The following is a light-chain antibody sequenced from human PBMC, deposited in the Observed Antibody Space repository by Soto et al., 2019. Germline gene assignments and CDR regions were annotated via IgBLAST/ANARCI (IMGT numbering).Light chain of an antibody. CDR3: CSYEGSSTYV. Sequence: QSVLTQPASVSGSPGQSITISCTGTSRDVGIYNLVSWYQLHPGKVPKLIIYEDTKRPSGISSRFSGSESGITAFLTISGLQDEEEADYYCCSYEGSSTYVFGTGTKVTV. CDR1: SRDVGIYNL. CDR2: EDT. V-gene: IGLV2-23*01. J-gene: IGLJ1*01.